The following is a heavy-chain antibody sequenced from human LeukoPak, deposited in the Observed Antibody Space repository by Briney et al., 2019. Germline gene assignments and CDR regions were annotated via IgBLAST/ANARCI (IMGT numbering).Heavy chain of an antibody. V-gene: IGHV1-69*13. CDR3: ARSRVYCGGDCYRTFDY. J-gene: IGHJ4*02. Sequence: SVKVSCKASGGTFSSYAISWVRQAPGQGLEWMGGIIPIFGTANYAQKFQGRVTITADESTSTAYMELSSLRSEDTAVYYCARSRVYCGGDCYRTFDYWGQGXLVTV. CDR1: GGTFSSYA. CDR2: IIPIFGTA. D-gene: IGHD2-21*01.